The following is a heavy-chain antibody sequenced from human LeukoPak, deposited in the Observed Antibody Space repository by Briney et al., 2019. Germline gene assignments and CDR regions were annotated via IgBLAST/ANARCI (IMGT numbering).Heavy chain of an antibody. J-gene: IGHJ3*02. CDR1: GYTFTSYA. CDR2: INTNTGNP. Sequence: ASVKVSCKASGYTFTSYAMNWVRQAPGQGLGWMGWINTNTGNPTYAQGFTGRFVFSLDTSVSTAYLQISSLKAEDTAVYYCARDQPSWELLLNAFDIWGQGTMVTVSS. D-gene: IGHD1-26*01. V-gene: IGHV7-4-1*02. CDR3: ARDQPSWELLLNAFDI.